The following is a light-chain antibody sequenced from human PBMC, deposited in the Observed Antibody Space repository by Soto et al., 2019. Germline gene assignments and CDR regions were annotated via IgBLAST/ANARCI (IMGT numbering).Light chain of an antibody. CDR3: QQTYSRPVT. CDR2: FIS. J-gene: IGKJ5*01. CDR1: QPISSY. Sequence: DIEMTHSPSALSASVGDKVTITCRASQPISSYLNWYQHKPGEAPRLLIYFISRLQSGAPSRFSGSGSGKDFPLTIDRPQPEDTATYYCQQTYSRPVTFGQGTRLEIK. V-gene: IGKV1-39*01.